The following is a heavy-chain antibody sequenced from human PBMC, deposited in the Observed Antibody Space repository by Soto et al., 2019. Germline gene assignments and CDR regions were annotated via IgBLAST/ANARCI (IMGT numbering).Heavy chain of an antibody. J-gene: IGHJ5*02. CDR2: IIPILGIA. CDR3: ARGGYYDFWSGYFWFDP. CDR1: GGTFSSYT. V-gene: IGHV1-69*02. D-gene: IGHD3-3*01. Sequence: ASVKVSCKASGGTFSSYTISWVRQAPGQGLEWMGRIIPILGIANYAQKFQGRVTITADKSTSTAYMELSSLRSEDTAVYYCARGGYYDFWSGYFWFDPWGQGTLVTVSS.